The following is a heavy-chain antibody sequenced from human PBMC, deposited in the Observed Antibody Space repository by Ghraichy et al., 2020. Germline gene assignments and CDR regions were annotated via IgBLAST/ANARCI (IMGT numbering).Heavy chain of an antibody. J-gene: IGHJ3*02. CDR1: GGSISSYY. CDR2: IYYTGST. CDR3: ARLTHSTYAFDI. Sequence: SETLSLTCTVSGGSISSYYWSWIRQPPGKGLGWIGYIYYTGSTNYYPSLKSRVTISVDTSKNQFSLKLSSVTAADTAVYYCARLTHSTYAFDIWGQGTMVTVSS. D-gene: IGHD3-3*02. V-gene: IGHV4-59*01.